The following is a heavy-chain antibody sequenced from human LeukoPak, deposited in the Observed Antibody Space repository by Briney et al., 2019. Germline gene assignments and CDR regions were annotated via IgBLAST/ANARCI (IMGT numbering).Heavy chain of an antibody. CDR2: IRYDGSNK. Sequence: PGGSLRLSCAASGFTFSSYGMHWVRQAPGKGLEWVAFIRYDGSNKYYADSVKGRFTISRDNSKNTLYLQMNSLRAEDTAVYYCAKDVTPYSSGPDAFDIWGQGTMVTVSS. J-gene: IGHJ3*02. CDR1: GFTFSSYG. V-gene: IGHV3-30*02. CDR3: AKDVTPYSSGPDAFDI. D-gene: IGHD6-19*01.